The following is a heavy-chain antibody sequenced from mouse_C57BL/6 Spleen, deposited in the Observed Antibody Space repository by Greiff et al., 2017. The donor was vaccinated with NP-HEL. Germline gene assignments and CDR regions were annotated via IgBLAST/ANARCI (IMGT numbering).Heavy chain of an antibody. CDR1: GYTFTEYT. CDR3: ARNERNVLLGDY. V-gene: IGHV1-62-2*01. CDR2: FYPGSGSI. D-gene: IGHD1-1*01. Sequence: VQLQQSGAELVKPGASVKLSCKASGYTFTEYTIHWVKQRTGQGLEWIGRFYPGSGSIKYNEKFKDKATLTADKSSSTVYMELSRLTSEDSAVYYCARNERNVLLGDYWGQGTSVTVSS. J-gene: IGHJ4*01.